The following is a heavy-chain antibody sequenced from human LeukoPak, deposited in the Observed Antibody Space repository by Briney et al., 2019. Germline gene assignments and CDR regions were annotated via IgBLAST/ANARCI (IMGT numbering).Heavy chain of an antibody. CDR1: GGSISSSSYY. Sequence: SETLSLTCTVSGGSISSSSYYWGWIRQPPGKGLEWIGTIYYSGSTYYNPSLKSRVTISVDTSKNQFSLKLGSVTAADTAVYYCARQTYGSGNYYNLGCWGQGTLVTVSS. V-gene: IGHV4-39*01. CDR2: IYYSGST. J-gene: IGHJ4*02. D-gene: IGHD3-10*01. CDR3: ARQTYGSGNYYNLGC.